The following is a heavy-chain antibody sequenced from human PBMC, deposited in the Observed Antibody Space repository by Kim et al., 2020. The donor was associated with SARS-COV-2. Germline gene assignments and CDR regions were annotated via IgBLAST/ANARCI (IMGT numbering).Heavy chain of an antibody. Sequence: RVTISVDTSKNQFSLKLSSVTAADTAVYYCARHPFQEDFWSGYLPFVDYWGQGTLVTVSS. V-gene: IGHV4-39*01. J-gene: IGHJ4*02. D-gene: IGHD3-3*01. CDR3: ARHPFQEDFWSGYLPFVDY.